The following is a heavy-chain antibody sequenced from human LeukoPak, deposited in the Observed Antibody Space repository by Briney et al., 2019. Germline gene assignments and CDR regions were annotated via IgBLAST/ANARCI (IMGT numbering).Heavy chain of an antibody. CDR3: AREEGRYAFDI. CDR1: GGSISSYY. Sequence: SETLPLTCTVSGGSISSYYWSWIRQPPGKGLEWIGYIYYSGSTNYNPSLKSRVTISVDTSKNQFSLKLSSVTAADTAVYYCAREEGRYAFDIWGQGTMVTVSS. V-gene: IGHV4-59*01. CDR2: IYYSGST. J-gene: IGHJ3*02.